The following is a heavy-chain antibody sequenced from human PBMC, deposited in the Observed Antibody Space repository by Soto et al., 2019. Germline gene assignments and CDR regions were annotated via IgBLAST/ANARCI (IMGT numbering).Heavy chain of an antibody. Sequence: SQTLSLTCAISGDSVSSNSAAWNWIRQSPSRGLEWLGRTYYRSKWYNDYAVSVKSRITINPDTSKNQFSLQLNSVTPEDTAVYYCAREGGVPPQGISGDAFDIWGQGTMVTVSS. J-gene: IGHJ3*02. CDR1: GDSVSSNSAA. D-gene: IGHD2-8*02. CDR3: AREGGVPPQGISGDAFDI. CDR2: TYYRSKWYN. V-gene: IGHV6-1*01.